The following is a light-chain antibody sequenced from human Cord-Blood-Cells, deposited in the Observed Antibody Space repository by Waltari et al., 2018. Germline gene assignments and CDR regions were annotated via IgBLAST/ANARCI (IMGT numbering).Light chain of an antibody. CDR2: WAS. Sequence: DIVMTQSPDSLAVSLGERATINCKSSQSVLYSSNNKYYLAWYQQKPGQPPKLLIYWASTRESGVPDRFSVSGSGTDFTLTISSLQAEDVAFYYCQQYYSTPRTFGQGTKVEIK. V-gene: IGKV4-1*01. CDR1: QSVLYSSNNKYY. CDR3: QQYYSTPRT. J-gene: IGKJ1*01.